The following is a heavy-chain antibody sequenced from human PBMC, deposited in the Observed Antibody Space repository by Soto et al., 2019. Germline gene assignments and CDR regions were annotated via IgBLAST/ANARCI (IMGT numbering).Heavy chain of an antibody. CDR2: ISGSGGST. Sequence: PGGSLRLSCVVSGFTFSNDAMIWVRQAPGKGLEWVSAISGSGGSTYYADSVKGRFTLSRDNSKNTLYLQMNSLRAEDTAVYYCAKGIRYFDWTPGDWGQGTLVTVSS. CDR1: GFTFSNDA. V-gene: IGHV3-23*01. J-gene: IGHJ4*02. D-gene: IGHD3-9*01. CDR3: AKGIRYFDWTPGD.